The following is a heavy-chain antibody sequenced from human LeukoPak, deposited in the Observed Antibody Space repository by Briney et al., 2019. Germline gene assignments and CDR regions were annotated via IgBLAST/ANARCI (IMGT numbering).Heavy chain of an antibody. V-gene: IGHV4-30-4*01. Sequence: PSETLSLTCTVSGGSISSGDYNWSWLRQRPGKDLEWIAYMYYSGSTYYNPSLKSRVTMSADTSKNQFSPKLSSVTAADTAVYYCARPYYYDSRIDPWGQGTLVTVSS. CDR3: ARPYYYDSRIDP. D-gene: IGHD3-22*01. CDR1: GGSISSGDYN. J-gene: IGHJ5*02. CDR2: MYYSGST.